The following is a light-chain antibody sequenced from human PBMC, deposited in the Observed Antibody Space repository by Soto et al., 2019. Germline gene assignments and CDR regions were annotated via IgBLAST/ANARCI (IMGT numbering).Light chain of an antibody. Sequence: QSALTQPASVSGSPGQSITISCTGTSSDVGIYNFVSWYQQHPGKAPKLMIYEVSKRPSGVSNRFSGSKSGNTASLTISGLQAEDEADYYCGSYASSSPWVFGGGTKLTVL. J-gene: IGLJ3*02. CDR3: GSYASSSPWV. CDR2: EVS. CDR1: SSDVGIYNF. V-gene: IGLV2-23*02.